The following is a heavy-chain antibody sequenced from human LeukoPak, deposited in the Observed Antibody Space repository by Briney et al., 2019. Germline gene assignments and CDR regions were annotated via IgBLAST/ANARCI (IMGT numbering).Heavy chain of an antibody. CDR3: ARVLYCGSTSCYNYYYGMDV. J-gene: IGHJ6*02. CDR2: INPNSGGT. Sequence: ASVKVSCKASGYTFTGYYMHWVRQAPGQGLEWMGWINPNSGGTNYAQKFQGRVTMTRDTSISTAYMELSRLRSDDTAMYYCARVLYCGSTSCYNYYYGMDVWGQGTTVTVSS. V-gene: IGHV1-2*02. CDR1: GYTFTGYY. D-gene: IGHD2-2*02.